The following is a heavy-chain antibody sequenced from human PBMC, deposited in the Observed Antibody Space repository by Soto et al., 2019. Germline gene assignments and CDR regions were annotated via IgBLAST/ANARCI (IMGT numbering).Heavy chain of an antibody. CDR1: GFTFSSYG. V-gene: IGHV3-33*06. J-gene: IGHJ2*01. Sequence: QVQLVESGGGVVQPGRSLRLSCAASGFTFSSYGMHWVRQAPGKGLEWVAVIWYDGSNKYYADSVKGRFTISRDNSKNTLYLQMNSLRAEDTAVYYCANPPRGDYWYFDLWGRGTLVTVSS. CDR3: ANPPRGDYWYFDL. CDR2: IWYDGSNK. D-gene: IGHD3-10*01.